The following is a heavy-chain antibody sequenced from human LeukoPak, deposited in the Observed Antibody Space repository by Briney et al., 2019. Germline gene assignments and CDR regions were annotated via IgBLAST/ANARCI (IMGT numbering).Heavy chain of an antibody. Sequence: GGSLRLSCAASGFTFSDYAMHWVRQAPGKGLEWVTFIWYDGSNKYYADSVKGRFSISRDNSKNTLYLQMNSLRAEDTAVYYCARRYDGFDYWGQGTLVTVSS. CDR2: IWYDGSNK. CDR3: ARRYDGFDY. D-gene: IGHD3-3*01. J-gene: IGHJ4*02. CDR1: GFTFSDYA. V-gene: IGHV3-30*02.